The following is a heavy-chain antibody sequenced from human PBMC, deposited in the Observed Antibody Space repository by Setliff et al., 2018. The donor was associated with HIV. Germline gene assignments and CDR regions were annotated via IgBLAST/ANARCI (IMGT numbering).Heavy chain of an antibody. Sequence: PSETLSLTCAVSGGSISSPNWWSWVRQPPGKGLEWIGEIYHSGRTNYNPSLKSRVTISVDKSNNQFSLRLSSVTAAGTAVYYCARSTAEIAVAGIWGQGTMVTVS. CDR2: IYHSGRT. V-gene: IGHV4-4*02. CDR1: GGSISSPNW. D-gene: IGHD6-19*01. CDR3: ARSTAEIAVAGI. J-gene: IGHJ3*02.